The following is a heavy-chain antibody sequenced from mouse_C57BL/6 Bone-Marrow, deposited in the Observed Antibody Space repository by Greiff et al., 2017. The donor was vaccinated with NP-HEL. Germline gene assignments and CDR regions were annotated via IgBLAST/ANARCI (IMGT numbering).Heavy chain of an antibody. CDR1: GYTFTSYW. J-gene: IGHJ4*01. V-gene: IGHV1-69*01. CDR2: IDPSDSYT. D-gene: IGHD1-1*01. Sequence: VQLQQPGAELVMPGASVKLSCKASGYTFTSYWMHWVKQRPGHGLEWIGEIDPSDSYTNYNQKFKGKSTLTVDKSSSTAYMQLSSLTSEDSAVYYCARDYYGSSPYAMDYWGQGTSVTVSS. CDR3: ARDYYGSSPYAMDY.